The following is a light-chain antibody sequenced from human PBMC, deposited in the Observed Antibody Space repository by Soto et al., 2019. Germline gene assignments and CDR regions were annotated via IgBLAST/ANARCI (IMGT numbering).Light chain of an antibody. CDR1: QSVRSS. CDR3: QQYGSSPWT. V-gene: IGKV3-20*01. CDR2: GAS. J-gene: IGKJ1*01. Sequence: EIVMTQSPATLSVSPGERATLFCRASQSVRSSLAWYQQKPGQAPRLFIYGASSRATGIPDRFSGSGSGTDFTLTISRLEPEDFAVYYCQQYGSSPWTFGQGTKVDIK.